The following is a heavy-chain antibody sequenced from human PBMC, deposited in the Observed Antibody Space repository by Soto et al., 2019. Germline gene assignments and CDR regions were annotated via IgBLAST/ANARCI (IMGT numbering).Heavy chain of an antibody. J-gene: IGHJ6*02. CDR2: IYSGGVT. Sequence: EVQLVESGGGLIQPGGSLRLSCEASGFTVKNYQMNWVRQAPGKGLEWVSVIYSGGVTYYPDSVKGRFTIIRATSKKAVYLQLNSLRADDTAISYCARDPSTTGYYGLDVWGQGTTVTVSS. CDR3: ARDPSTTGYYGLDV. V-gene: IGHV3-53*01. CDR1: GFTVKNYQ.